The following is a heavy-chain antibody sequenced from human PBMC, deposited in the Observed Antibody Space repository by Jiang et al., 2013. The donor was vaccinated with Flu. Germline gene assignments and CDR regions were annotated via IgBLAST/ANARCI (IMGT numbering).Heavy chain of an antibody. CDR2: ISYDGSNK. CDR3: AKSAAAGTGNWFDP. J-gene: IGHJ5*02. CDR1: GFTFSSYG. V-gene: IGHV3-30*18. D-gene: IGHD6-13*01. Sequence: GVVQPGRSLRLSCAASGFTFSSYGMHWVRQAPGKGLEWVAVISYDGSNKYYADSVKGRFTISRDNSKNTLYLQMNSLRAEDTAVYYCAKSAAAGTGNWFDPWGQGTLVTVSS.